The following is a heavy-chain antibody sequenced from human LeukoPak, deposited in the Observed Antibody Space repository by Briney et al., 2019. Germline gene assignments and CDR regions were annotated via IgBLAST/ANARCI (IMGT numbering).Heavy chain of an antibody. CDR1: GFTFSSYG. CDR3: AKDLKQLANFDS. CDR2: ISDSGGSI. V-gene: IGHV3-23*01. J-gene: IGHJ5*01. Sequence: GGSLRLSCAASGFTFSSYGMSRVRQAPGKGLEWVSGISDSGGSIYYAQSVKGRFTISRDNSKNTLYLQMNSLRAEDTAVYYCAKDLKQLANFDSWGQGTLVTVSS. D-gene: IGHD6-6*01.